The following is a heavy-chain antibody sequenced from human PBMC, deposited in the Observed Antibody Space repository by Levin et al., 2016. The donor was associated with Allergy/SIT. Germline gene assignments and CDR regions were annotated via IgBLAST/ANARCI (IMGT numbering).Heavy chain of an antibody. CDR3: AKDTDMVYYFEE. Sequence: GGSLRLSCTASGFTFSAYAMSWVRQAPGKGLEWVSSISSSGVSTPYADSVKGRFTISRDNSKNTLYLQMNSLRAEDTAVYYCAKDTDMVYYFEEWGQGTLVTVSS. D-gene: IGHD5-18*01. V-gene: IGHV3-23*01. CDR1: GFTFSAYA. J-gene: IGHJ4*02. CDR2: ISSSGVST.